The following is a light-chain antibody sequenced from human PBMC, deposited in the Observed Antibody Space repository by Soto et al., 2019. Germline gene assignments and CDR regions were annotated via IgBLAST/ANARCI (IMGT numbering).Light chain of an antibody. J-gene: IGLJ1*01. CDR1: SSDVGGYNY. Sequence: QSVLTQPASVSGSPGQSITISCTGTSSDVGGYNYVSWHQQHPGKAPKLMLYDVSNRPSGVSNRFSGSKSGNSASLTISGLQAEDEADYYCSSYASSSTYVFGTGTKLTVL. V-gene: IGLV2-14*03. CDR2: DVS. CDR3: SSYASSSTYV.